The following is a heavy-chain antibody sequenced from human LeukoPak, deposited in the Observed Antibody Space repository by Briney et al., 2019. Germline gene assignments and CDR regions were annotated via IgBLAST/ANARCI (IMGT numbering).Heavy chain of an antibody. CDR3: ARRPRAPDI. CDR2: IFHTGII. J-gene: IGHJ3*02. CDR1: SDAITSY. Sequence: KSSETLSLTCIIPSDAITSYWSWIRQPPGKGLEFLGYIFHTGIIKYNPSLGSRLTISLDTSKRQLSLRLTSVTAADTANYFCARRPRAPDIRGQGTMVIVSS. V-gene: IGHV4-59*01.